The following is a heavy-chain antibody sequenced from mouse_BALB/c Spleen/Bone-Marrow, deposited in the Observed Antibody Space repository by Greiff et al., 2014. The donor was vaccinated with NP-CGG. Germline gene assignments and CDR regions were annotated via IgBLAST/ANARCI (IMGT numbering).Heavy chain of an antibody. CDR1: GFNIKDTY. CDR2: IDPANGNT. J-gene: IGHJ2*01. V-gene: IGHV14-3*02. CDR3: ANYYYGSHFDY. Sequence: VQLQQSGAALVKPGASVKLSCTASGFNIKDTYMHWVKQRPEKGLEWIGRIDPANGNTKYDPKFQGKATITADTSSNTAYLQLSILTSEDTAVYYCANYYYGSHFDYWGQGTTLTVSS. D-gene: IGHD1-1*01.